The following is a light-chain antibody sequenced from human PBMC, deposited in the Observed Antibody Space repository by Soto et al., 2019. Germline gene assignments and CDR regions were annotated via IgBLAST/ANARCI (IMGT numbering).Light chain of an antibody. CDR3: QQYGSSVT. J-gene: IGKJ1*01. CDR1: QSVSNNY. V-gene: IGKV3-20*01. Sequence: EIVLTQSPGTLSLSPGERATLSCRASQSVSNNYLAWYQQKPGQAPRLLIYGASNRATGIPDRFSGSGSGTDFTLTINRLEPEDFAVYYCQQYGSSVTFGQGTKVEIK. CDR2: GAS.